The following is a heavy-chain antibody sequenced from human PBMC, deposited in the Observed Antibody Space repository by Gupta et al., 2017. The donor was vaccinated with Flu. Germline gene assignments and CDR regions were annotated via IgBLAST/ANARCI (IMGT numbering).Heavy chain of an antibody. D-gene: IGHD3-16*01. Sequence: FAGSGFTLTSNDMSWVRQAPGRGLEWVSFISSSGVTYYGDPVRGRFTISRDNARNSLYLQLSGLRDEDTAVYDCAEGHWAKWGQGTLVTVSS. J-gene: IGHJ4*02. CDR2: ISSSGVT. CDR3: AEGHWAK. V-gene: IGHV3-48*03. CDR1: GFTLTSND.